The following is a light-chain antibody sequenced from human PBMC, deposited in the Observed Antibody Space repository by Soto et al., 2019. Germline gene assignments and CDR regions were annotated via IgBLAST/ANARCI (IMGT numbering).Light chain of an antibody. CDR3: QQLNSYVFA. CDR1: QDVSRY. V-gene: IGKV1-9*01. J-gene: IGKJ3*01. Sequence: DLQLTQSPSFLSASVGDRVTIPCRPSQDVSRYLAWYQQKPGKAPNLLIYAASTLRSGVPSRFSGSGSETEFTLTISSLQPEDFATYYCQQLNSYVFAFGPGTKVDIK. CDR2: AAS.